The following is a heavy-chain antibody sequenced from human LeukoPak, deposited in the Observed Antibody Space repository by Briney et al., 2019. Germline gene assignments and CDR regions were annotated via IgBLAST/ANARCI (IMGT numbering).Heavy chain of an antibody. CDR1: GGSLGTYY. CDR3: ARAGEGYSSSWPFDY. D-gene: IGHD6-13*01. J-gene: IGHJ4*02. Sequence: SETLSLTCTVSGGSLGTYYWSWIRQPPGKGLEWIANIYSNATTSYNPSLKSRVTVSVDRSKNQFSLKLSSVTAADTAVYYCARAGEGYSSSWPFDYWGQGTLVTVSS. CDR2: IYSNATT. V-gene: IGHV4-59*12.